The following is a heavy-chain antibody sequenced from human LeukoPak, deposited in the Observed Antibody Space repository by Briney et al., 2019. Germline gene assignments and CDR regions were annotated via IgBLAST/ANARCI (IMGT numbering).Heavy chain of an antibody. Sequence: SETLSLTCAVYGGSFSGNYWSWSRQPPGKGLEWIGEINHSGSTNYNPSLKSRVTISVDTSKNQFSLKLSSVTAADTAVYYCATTYYYDSSGSLGWFDPWGQGTLVTVSS. CDR2: INHSGST. CDR1: GGSFSGNY. CDR3: ATTYYYDSSGSLGWFDP. J-gene: IGHJ5*02. D-gene: IGHD3-22*01. V-gene: IGHV4-34*01.